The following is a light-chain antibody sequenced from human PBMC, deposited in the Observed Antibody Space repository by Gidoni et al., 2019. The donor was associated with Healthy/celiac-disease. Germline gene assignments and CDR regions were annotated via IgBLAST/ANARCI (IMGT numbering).Light chain of an antibody. CDR3: QQSYSTLWT. Sequence: DIQMTQSPSSRSTSVGDRVTITCRARQSISSYLNWYQQKPGKAPKLLIYAASSLQSGIPSRFSGSASGTDFTLTISSLQPAAFATYYCQQSYSTLWTFGQGTKVEIK. J-gene: IGKJ1*01. V-gene: IGKV1-39*01. CDR2: AAS. CDR1: QSISSY.